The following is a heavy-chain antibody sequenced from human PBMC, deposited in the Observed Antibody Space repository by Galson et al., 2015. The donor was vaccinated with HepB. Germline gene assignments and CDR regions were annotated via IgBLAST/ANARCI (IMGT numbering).Heavy chain of an antibody. D-gene: IGHD1-1*01. CDR2: IIPIFGTA. CDR3: ARGRSWNDNAFDI. CDR1: GGTFSSYA. J-gene: IGHJ3*02. Sequence: SVKVSCKASGGTFSSYAISWVRQAPGQGLEWMGGIIPIFGTANYAQKFQGRVTITADESTSTAYMELSSLRSEDTAVYYCARGRSWNDNAFDIWGQGTMVTVSS. V-gene: IGHV1-69*13.